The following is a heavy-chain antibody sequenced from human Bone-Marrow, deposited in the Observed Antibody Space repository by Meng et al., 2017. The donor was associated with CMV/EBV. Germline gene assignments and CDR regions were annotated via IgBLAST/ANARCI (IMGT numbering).Heavy chain of an antibody. J-gene: IGHJ5*02. CDR3: ARGDDGGNSGFDP. CDR1: GDTFTKDF. CDR2: INPSGGAP. Sequence: KASGDTFTKDFIQWVRQAPGQGPEWVGIINPSGGAPTYAQRFQGRVTMTRDTSTSTLYMDLTNLRSDDTAVYYCARGDDGGNSGFDPWGQGTLVTVSS. V-gene: IGHV1-46*01. D-gene: IGHD4-23*01.